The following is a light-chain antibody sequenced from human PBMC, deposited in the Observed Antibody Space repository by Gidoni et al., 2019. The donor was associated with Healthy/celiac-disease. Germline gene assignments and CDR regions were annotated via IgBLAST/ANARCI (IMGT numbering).Light chain of an antibody. Sequence: DIQMTQSPSSLSASVGDRVTITCRASQGISNYLAWYQQKPRFSGSGSGTDFTITISSLQPEDVATYYCQKYNSAPFTFGPGTKVDIK. CDR1: QGISNY. CDR3: QKYNSAPFT. V-gene: IGKV1-27*01. J-gene: IGKJ3*01.